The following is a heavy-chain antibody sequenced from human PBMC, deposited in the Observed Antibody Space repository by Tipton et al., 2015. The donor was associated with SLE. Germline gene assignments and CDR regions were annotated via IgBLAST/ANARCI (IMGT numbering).Heavy chain of an antibody. V-gene: IGHV4-31*03. D-gene: IGHD6-19*01. CDR2: IYYSGST. CDR1: GGSISSGGYY. Sequence: TLSLTCTVSGGSISSGGYYWSWIRQHPGKGLEWIGYIYYSGSTYYNPSLKSRVTISVDTSKNQFSLKLSSVTAADTAVYYCARGGIAVAGTGAFDIWGQGTMVTVSS. J-gene: IGHJ3*02. CDR3: ARGGIAVAGTGAFDI.